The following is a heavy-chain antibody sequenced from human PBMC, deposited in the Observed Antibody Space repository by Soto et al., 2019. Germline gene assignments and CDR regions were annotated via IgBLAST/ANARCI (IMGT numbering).Heavy chain of an antibody. J-gene: IGHJ4*02. CDR1: GGSISSYY. D-gene: IGHD4-4*01. V-gene: IGHV4-59*01. CDR3: ARGDYSPTTEYYFDY. CDR2: IYYSGST. Sequence: PSETLSLTCTVSGGSISSYYWSWIRQPPGKGLEWIGYIYYSGSTNYNPSLKSRVTISVDTSKNQFSLKLSSVTAADTAVYYCARGDYSPTTEYYFDYWGQGTLVTVSS.